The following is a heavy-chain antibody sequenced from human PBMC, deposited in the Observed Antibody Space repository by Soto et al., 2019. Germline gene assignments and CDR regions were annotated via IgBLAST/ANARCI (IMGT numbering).Heavy chain of an antibody. J-gene: IGHJ4*02. V-gene: IGHV4-31*03. CDR2: IHYRGGT. CDR1: GGSISNNGHY. Sequence: SETLSLTCTVSGGSISNNGHYWSWIRQRPGKGLEWIGYIHYRGGTSYNPSLKSRVTISVDTSKNQFSLRLQSVTAADTAVYYCALDQGGYGGLDNWGQGTLATVSS. CDR3: ALDQGGYGGLDN. D-gene: IGHD4-17*01.